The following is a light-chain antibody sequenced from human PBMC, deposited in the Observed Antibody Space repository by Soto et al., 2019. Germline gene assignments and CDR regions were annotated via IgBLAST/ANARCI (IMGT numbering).Light chain of an antibody. Sequence: QSALTQPASVSGSPGQSITISCTGTSSDVGGYNYVSWYQQHPGKAPKLMIYDVSNRPSGVSNRFSGSKSGNTASLTISGLQADYEADYYCSSYTSSSTLLYVVGTGTKLTV. CDR3: SSYTSSSTLLYV. CDR1: SSDVGGYNY. CDR2: DVS. V-gene: IGLV2-14*01. J-gene: IGLJ1*01.